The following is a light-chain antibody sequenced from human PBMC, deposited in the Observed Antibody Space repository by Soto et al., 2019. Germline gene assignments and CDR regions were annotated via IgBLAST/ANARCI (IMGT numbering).Light chain of an antibody. J-gene: IGKJ1*01. CDR2: SAS. V-gene: IGKV3-20*01. Sequence: EVVLTQSPDTLSLSVGERASLSCRAIQSISSNFLAWYQQKPGQAPRLLIYSASTRATGVPDRFSGSGSGTHFTLTITRLEPEDFAIYICQQYGSSPTWTFGQGTKVDIK. CDR3: QQYGSSPTWT. CDR1: QSISSNF.